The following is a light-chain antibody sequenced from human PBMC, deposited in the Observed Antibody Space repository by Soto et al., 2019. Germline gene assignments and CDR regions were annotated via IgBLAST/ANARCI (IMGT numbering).Light chain of an antibody. V-gene: IGKV1-5*03. CDR3: QHYNSYSEA. Sequence: DRVTITCRASQTIISWLAWYQQKPGKSPKLLIYKASTLKSGVPSRFSGSGSGTEFTLTISSLQPDDFATYYCQHYNSYSEAFGQVTKVDIX. CDR1: QTIISW. CDR2: KAS. J-gene: IGKJ1*01.